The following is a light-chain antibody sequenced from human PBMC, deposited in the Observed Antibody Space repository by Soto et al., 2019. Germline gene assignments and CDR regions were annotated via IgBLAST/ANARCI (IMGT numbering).Light chain of an antibody. V-gene: IGKV1-39*01. J-gene: IGKJ1*01. CDR1: QTVKNN. Sequence: DIPMTQSPSSVSASVGDSVSFACQSSQTVKNNVNWYQHKREKAPKLLISGSSNLQNGVPPRFSGSGTGTHLTLTVNSLQPEDAAPCYYQQTYSHPRTFGQGTSVDIK. CDR2: GSS. CDR3: QQTYSHPRT.